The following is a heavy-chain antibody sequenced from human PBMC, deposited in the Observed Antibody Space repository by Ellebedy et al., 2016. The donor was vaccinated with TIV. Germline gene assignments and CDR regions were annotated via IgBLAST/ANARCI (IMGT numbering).Heavy chain of an antibody. Sequence: SVKVSXXASGGTFSSYAISWVRQAPGQGLEWMGGIIPIFGTANYAQKFQGRVTITADESTSTAYMELSSLRSEDTAVYYCARVDYGDYRRAFDIWGQGTMVTVSS. CDR3: ARVDYGDYRRAFDI. J-gene: IGHJ3*02. CDR2: IIPIFGTA. D-gene: IGHD4-17*01. CDR1: GGTFSSYA. V-gene: IGHV1-69*13.